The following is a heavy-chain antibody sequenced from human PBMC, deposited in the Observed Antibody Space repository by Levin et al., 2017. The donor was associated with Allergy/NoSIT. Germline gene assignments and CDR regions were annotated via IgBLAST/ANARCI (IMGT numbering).Heavy chain of an antibody. V-gene: IGHV3-30-3*01. CDR3: AREATAMVLGDAFDI. D-gene: IGHD5-18*01. CDR2: ISYDGSNK. J-gene: IGHJ3*02. CDR1: GFTFSSYA. Sequence: LSLTCAASGFTFSSYAMPWVRQAPGKGLEWVAVISYDGSNKYYADSVKGRFTISRDNSKNTLYLQMNSLRAEDTAVYYCAREATAMVLGDAFDIWGQGTMVTVSS.